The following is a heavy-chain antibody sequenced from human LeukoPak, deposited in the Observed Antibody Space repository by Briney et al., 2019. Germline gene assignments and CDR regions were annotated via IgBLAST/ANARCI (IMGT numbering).Heavy chain of an antibody. CDR2: ISSRSFTI. CDR1: GFTFSSYS. D-gene: IGHD7-27*01. J-gene: IGHJ5*02. Sequence: GGSLRLSCAASGFTFSSYSMNWVRQAPGKGLEWVSYISSRSFTIYYADSVKGRFTISRDNAKNSLYLQMNSLRAEDTAVYYCASQLGSWFDPWGQGTLVTVSS. V-gene: IGHV3-48*04. CDR3: ASQLGSWFDP.